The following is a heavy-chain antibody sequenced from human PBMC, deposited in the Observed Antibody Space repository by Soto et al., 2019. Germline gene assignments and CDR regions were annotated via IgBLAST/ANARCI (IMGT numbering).Heavy chain of an antibody. Sequence: ASVKVSCKASGYTFISNDINWMRQAAGQGLEWMGWMTPSSGNTGYGQKFQGRVTMTRNTSISTAYLELSSLRSDDTAVYYCGRGGPAAGFDSWGQGTLVTVS. V-gene: IGHV1-8*01. CDR3: GRGGPAAGFDS. CDR2: MTPSSGNT. CDR1: GYTFISND. D-gene: IGHD6-13*01. J-gene: IGHJ4*02.